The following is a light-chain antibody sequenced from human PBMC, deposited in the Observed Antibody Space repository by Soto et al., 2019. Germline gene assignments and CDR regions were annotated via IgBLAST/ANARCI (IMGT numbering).Light chain of an antibody. V-gene: IGLV2-8*01. CDR1: SSDVGGYNY. CDR2: EVS. J-gene: IGLJ2*01. CDR3: SSYAGSNNFVV. Sequence: QSALTQPPSASGSPGQSVTISCTGTSSDVGGYNYVSWYQQHPGKAPKLVIYEVSKRPSGVPDRFSGSKSGNTASLTVSGLQAEDEADYYCSSYAGSNNFVVFGGGTTLTVL.